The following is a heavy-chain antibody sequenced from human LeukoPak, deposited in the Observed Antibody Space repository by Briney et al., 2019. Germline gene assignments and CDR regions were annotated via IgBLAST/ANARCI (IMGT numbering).Heavy chain of an antibody. V-gene: IGHV4-39*01. CDR2: IYYSGST. D-gene: IGHD5-18*01. CDR1: GGPISSSSYY. J-gene: IGHJ4*02. CDR3: ATAMAFDY. Sequence: SETLSLTCTVSGGPISSSSYYWGWIRQPPGKGLEWIGSIYYSGSTYYNPSLKSRVTISVDTSKNQFSLKLSSVTAADTAVYYCATAMAFDYWGQGTLVTVSS.